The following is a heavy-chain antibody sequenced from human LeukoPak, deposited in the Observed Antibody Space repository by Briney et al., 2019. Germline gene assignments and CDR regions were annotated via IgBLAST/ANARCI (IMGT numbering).Heavy chain of an antibody. CDR1: GFTFSTYA. V-gene: IGHV3-30*04. D-gene: IGHD6-13*01. Sequence: GGSLRLSCAASGFTFSTYAMHWVRQAPGKGLEWVAVISYGSSKYYADSVKGRFTISRDNSKNTLYLQMNSLRAEDTAVYYCANWAGTAAGFSGPFDYWGQGTLVTVSS. J-gene: IGHJ4*02. CDR3: ANWAGTAAGFSGPFDY. CDR2: ISYGSSK.